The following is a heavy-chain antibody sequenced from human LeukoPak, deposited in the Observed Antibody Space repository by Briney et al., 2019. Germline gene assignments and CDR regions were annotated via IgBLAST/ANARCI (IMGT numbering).Heavy chain of an antibody. CDR2: SSYDGSNK. CDR1: GFSFSSHT. CDR3: ARREGGTTLDY. V-gene: IGHV3-30*04. J-gene: IGHJ4*02. Sequence: GRSLSLSCAASGFSFSSHTMHWVRQAPGKGLEWVAVSSYDGSNKYYVDSVKGRFTISRDNSKNTLYLQMNSLRTEDTAVYYCARREGGTTLDYWGQGTLVTVSS. D-gene: IGHD1-26*01.